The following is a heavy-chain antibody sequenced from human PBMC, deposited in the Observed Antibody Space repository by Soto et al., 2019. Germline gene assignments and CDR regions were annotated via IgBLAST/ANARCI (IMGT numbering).Heavy chain of an antibody. CDR2: ISYDGSNK. Sequence: GGSLRLSCAASGFTFSSYGMHWVRQAPGKGLEWVAVISYDGSNKYYADSVKGRFTISRDNSKNTLYLQMNSLRAEDTAVYYCAKDPVPGPNYYYYYGMDVWGQGTTVTVSS. V-gene: IGHV3-30*18. CDR1: GFTFSSYG. J-gene: IGHJ6*02. CDR3: AKDPVPGPNYYYYYGMDV.